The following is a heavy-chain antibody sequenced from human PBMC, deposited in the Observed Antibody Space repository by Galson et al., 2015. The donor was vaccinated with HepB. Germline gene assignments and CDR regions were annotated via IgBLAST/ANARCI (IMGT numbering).Heavy chain of an antibody. D-gene: IGHD2-2*01. CDR2: IDPSDSYT. CDR1: RYSFTNYW. Sequence: QSGAEVKKPGESLRISCTGSRYSFTNYWISWVRQMPGKCLEWMGNIDPSDSYTNYSPSFQGHVTISVDKSTSTAYLQWSSLKAPDTAIYYCARNTEMAVVDGYYYYGMDVWGQGTTVTV. J-gene: IGHJ6*02. CDR3: ARNTEMAVVDGYYYYGMDV. V-gene: IGHV5-10-1*01.